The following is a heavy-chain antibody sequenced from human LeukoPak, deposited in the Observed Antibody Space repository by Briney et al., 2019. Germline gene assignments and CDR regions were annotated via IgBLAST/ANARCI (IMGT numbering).Heavy chain of an antibody. V-gene: IGHV4-59*01. CDR1: GGSISSYY. D-gene: IGHD2-15*01. Sequence: SETLSLTCTVSGGSISSYYWSWIRQPPGKGLEWIGYIYYSGSTNYNPSLESRVTISVDTSKNQFSLKLSSVTAADTAVYYCARGVDSFVADYWGQGTLVTVSS. CDR2: IYYSGST. J-gene: IGHJ4*02. CDR3: ARGVDSFVADY.